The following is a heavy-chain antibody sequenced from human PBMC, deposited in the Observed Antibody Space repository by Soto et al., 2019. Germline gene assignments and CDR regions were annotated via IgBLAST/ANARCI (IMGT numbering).Heavy chain of an antibody. V-gene: IGHV4-34*01. CDR2: INHSGST. D-gene: IGHD3-10*01. CDR1: GGSFSGYY. J-gene: IGHJ4*01. CDR3: ARGSKRSGRYYNPDLDY. Sequence: SETLSLTCAVYGGSFSGYYWSWIRQPPGKGLEWIGEINHSGSTNYNPSLKSRVTISVDTSKNQFSLKLSSVTAADTAVYYCARGSKRSGRYYNPDLDYWGHGILVTVSS.